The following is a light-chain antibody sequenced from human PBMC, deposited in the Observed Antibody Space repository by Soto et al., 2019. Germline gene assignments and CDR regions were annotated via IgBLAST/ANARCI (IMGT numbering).Light chain of an antibody. Sequence: QSVLTQPASVSGSPGQSITISCTGTSSDVGNYNLVSWYQQHPGKAPKLIIYATSKRPSGVSNRYSGSKSGDTASLSISGLQAEDEANYYCCSYAGSKTFTFGGGTQVTVL. CDR1: SSDVGNYNL. CDR2: ATS. V-gene: IGLV2-23*02. CDR3: CSYAGSKTFT. J-gene: IGLJ2*01.